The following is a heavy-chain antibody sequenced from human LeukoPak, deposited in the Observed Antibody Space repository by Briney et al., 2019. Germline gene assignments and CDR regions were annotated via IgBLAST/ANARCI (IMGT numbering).Heavy chain of an antibody. CDR2: INPSVGTT. Sequence: ASVTVSFTSSGYTFTIYYMNWVRQAPGQGQEWMGIINPSVGTTSYAQKFQGRVTMTSDTSPSTVYMELSSLRSEDTALYYCARDWTGHYYDSSGYPFDYWGQGTLVTVSS. CDR3: ARDWTGHYYDSSGYPFDY. V-gene: IGHV1-46*01. CDR1: GYTFTIYY. J-gene: IGHJ4*02. D-gene: IGHD3-22*01.